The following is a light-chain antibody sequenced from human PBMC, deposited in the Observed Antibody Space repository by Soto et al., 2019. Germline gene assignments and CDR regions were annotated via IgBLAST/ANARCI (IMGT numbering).Light chain of an antibody. CDR2: YAS. V-gene: IGKV3-11*01. CDR1: QSVSKY. J-gene: IGKJ4*01. CDR3: QQHSHWPRT. Sequence: EIVLTQSPATLSLSPGERATLSCRASQSVSKYLAWYQQRPGQAPRLLIYYASTRATGIPARLRGGGSGTDFTLPISSRDPEYFAVYYCQQHSHWPRTFGGGTKVEIK.